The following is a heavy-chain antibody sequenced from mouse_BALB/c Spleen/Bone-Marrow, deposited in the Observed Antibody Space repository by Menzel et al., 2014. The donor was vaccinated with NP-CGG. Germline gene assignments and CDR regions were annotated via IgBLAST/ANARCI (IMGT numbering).Heavy chain of an antibody. D-gene: IGHD2-4*01. CDR3: ARSGDYGGFDY. CDR2: INPSTGYT. Sequence: VHLVESGAELAKPGASVKMSCKASGYTFTSYWMHWVKQRPGQGLEWIGYINPSTGYTEYNQKFKDKATLTADKSSSTAYMQLSSLTSEDSAVYYFARSGDYGGFDYWGQGTTLTVSS. V-gene: IGHV1-7*01. CDR1: GYTFTSYW. J-gene: IGHJ2*01.